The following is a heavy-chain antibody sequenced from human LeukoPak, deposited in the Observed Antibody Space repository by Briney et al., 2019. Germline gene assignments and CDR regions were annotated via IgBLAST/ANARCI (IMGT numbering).Heavy chain of an antibody. D-gene: IGHD6-25*01. CDR1: GGSISSSSYY. J-gene: IGHJ4*02. Sequence: SETLSLTCTVSGGSISSSSYYWGWIRQPPGKGLEGIGSIYYSGSTYYNPSLKSRVTISVDTSKNQFSLKLSSVTAADTAVYYCARLAATESPPIHYWGQGTLVTVSS. CDR2: IYYSGST. V-gene: IGHV4-39*01. CDR3: ARLAATESPPIHY.